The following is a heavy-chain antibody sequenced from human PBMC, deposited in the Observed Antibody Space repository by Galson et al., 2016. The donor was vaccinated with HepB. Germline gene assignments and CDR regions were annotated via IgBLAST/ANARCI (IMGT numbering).Heavy chain of an antibody. CDR2: IHYSGSP. Sequence: TLSLTCTVSGGSITSVGYYWTWIRQHPGKGLEWIGYIHYSGSPYYNPSVKSRVTISLDTSKNQFSLGLTSVTAADTAVYYCARDNRDFWDGFYTGRYFDSWGQGTLVTVSS. CDR1: GGSITSVGYY. V-gene: IGHV4-31*03. D-gene: IGHD3-3*01. CDR3: ARDNRDFWDGFYTGRYFDS. J-gene: IGHJ4*02.